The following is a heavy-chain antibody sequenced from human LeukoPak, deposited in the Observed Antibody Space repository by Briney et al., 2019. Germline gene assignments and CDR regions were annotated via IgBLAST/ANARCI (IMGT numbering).Heavy chain of an antibody. J-gene: IGHJ4*02. Sequence: ASVKVSCKAPGYTFTSYDINWVRQATGQGLEWMGWMNPNSGNTGYAQKFQGRVTITRNTSISTAYMELSSLRSEDTAVYYCAGRGDSSSPHQFDYWGQGTLVTVSS. CDR3: AGRGDSSSPHQFDY. CDR1: GYTFTSYD. V-gene: IGHV1-8*03. D-gene: IGHD6-6*01. CDR2: MNPNSGNT.